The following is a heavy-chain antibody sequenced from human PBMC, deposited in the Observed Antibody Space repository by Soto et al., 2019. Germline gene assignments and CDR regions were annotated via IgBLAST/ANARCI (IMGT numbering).Heavy chain of an antibody. CDR1: GGSISSYY. V-gene: IGHV4-59*08. J-gene: IGHJ4*02. Sequence: QVQLQESGPGLVKPSETLSLTCTVSGGSISSYYWSWIRQPPGKGLEWIGYIYYSGSTNYNPSLKSRVTISVDTSKNQFSLQLSSVTAADTAVYYCARQALGYSKGDDYWGQGTLVTVSS. CDR3: ARQALGYSKGDDY. CDR2: IYYSGST. D-gene: IGHD4-4*01.